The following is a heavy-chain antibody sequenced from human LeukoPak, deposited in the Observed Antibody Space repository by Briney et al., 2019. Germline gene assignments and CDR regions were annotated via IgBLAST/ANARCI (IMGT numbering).Heavy chain of an antibody. V-gene: IGHV4-59*01. Sequence: SETLSLTCTVSGGSISSYYWSWIRQPPGKGLEWIGYIYYSGSTNYNPSLKSRVTISVDTSKNQFSLKLSSVTAADTAVYYCARLLSANWFDPWGQGTLVTVPS. J-gene: IGHJ5*02. CDR3: ARLLSANWFDP. CDR1: GGSISSYY. D-gene: IGHD1-26*01. CDR2: IYYSGST.